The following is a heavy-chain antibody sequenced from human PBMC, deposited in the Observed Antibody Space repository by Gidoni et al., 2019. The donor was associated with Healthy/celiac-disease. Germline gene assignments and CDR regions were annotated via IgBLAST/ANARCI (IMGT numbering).Heavy chain of an antibody. CDR1: GGSFSGYY. J-gene: IGHJ4*02. CDR2: INHSGST. Sequence: QVQLQQWGAGLLKPSETLSPTCAVYGGSFSGYYWSWIRQPPGKGLEWIGEINHSGSTNYNPSLKSRVTISVDTSKNQFSLKLSSVTAADTAVYYCARESLLYYFDYWGQGTLVTVSS. CDR3: ARESLLYYFDY. V-gene: IGHV4-34*01.